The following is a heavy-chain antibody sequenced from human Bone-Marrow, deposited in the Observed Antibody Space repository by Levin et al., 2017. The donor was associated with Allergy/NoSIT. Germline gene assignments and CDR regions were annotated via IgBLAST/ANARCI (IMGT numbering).Heavy chain of an antibody. CDR3: ARVQGTVVTPMFDY. J-gene: IGHJ4*02. Sequence: SETLSLTCTVSGGSISSGGYYWSWIRQHPGKGLEWIGYIYYSGSTYYNPSLKSRVTISVDTSKNKFSLKLSSVTAADTAVYYCARVQGTVVTPMFDYWGQGTLVTVSS. CDR2: IYYSGST. V-gene: IGHV4-31*03. CDR1: GGSISSGGYY. D-gene: IGHD4-23*01.